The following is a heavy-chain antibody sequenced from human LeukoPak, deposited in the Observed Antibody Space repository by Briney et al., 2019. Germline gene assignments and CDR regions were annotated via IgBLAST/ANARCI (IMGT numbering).Heavy chain of an antibody. CDR2: IWYDGSNK. CDR1: GFTFSSYG. J-gene: IGHJ4*02. D-gene: IGHD3-3*01. CDR3: ARGYYDFWSGYPSGYFDY. V-gene: IGHV3-33*01. Sequence: GGSLRLSCAASGFTFSSYGMHWVRQAPGKGLEWVAVIWYDGSNKYYADSVKGRSTISRDNSKNTLYLQMNSLRAEDTAVYYCARGYYDFWSGYPSGYFDYWGQGTLVTVSS.